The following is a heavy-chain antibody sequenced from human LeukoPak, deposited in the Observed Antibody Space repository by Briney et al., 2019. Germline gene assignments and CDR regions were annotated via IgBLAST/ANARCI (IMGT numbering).Heavy chain of an antibody. Sequence: PSETLSLTCAVSGYSISSGYYWGWIRQPPGKGLEWIGSIYHSGSTFCNPSLKSRVTISVDTSKNQFSLKLSSLTAADTAVYYCARHRREYCSSTSCSHSFDYWGQGTLVTVSS. CDR2: IYHSGST. CDR1: GYSISSGYY. J-gene: IGHJ4*02. CDR3: ARHRREYCSSTSCSHSFDY. V-gene: IGHV4-38-2*01. D-gene: IGHD2-2*01.